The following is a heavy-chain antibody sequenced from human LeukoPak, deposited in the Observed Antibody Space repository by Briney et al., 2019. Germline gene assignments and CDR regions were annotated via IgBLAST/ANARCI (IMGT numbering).Heavy chain of an antibody. D-gene: IGHD6-19*01. V-gene: IGHV5-10-1*01. CDR3: SVMLAVDGVGVDFNYYGRDV. J-gene: IGHJ6*02. CDR2: IDPSDSYT. Sequence: GESLTISCSGSGYSFTSYWISGARQMPGKGLEWMGRIDPSDSYTNYSPSFQGHVTISADKSISTAYLQWSSLKASDTAMYYCSVMLAVDGVGVDFNYYGRDVWGQGTTVTVSS. CDR1: GYSFTSYW.